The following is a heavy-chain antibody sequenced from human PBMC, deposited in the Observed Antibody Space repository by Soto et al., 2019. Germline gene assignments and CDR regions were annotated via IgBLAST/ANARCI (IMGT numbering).Heavy chain of an antibody. Sequence: SETLSLTCTVSGGSISSGGYYWSWIRQHPGKGLEWIGYIYYSGSTYYNPSLKSRVTISVDTSKNRFSLKLSSVTAADTAVYYCARDAHPYICSSTSCGYNWFDPWGQGTLVTVSS. CDR2: IYYSGST. V-gene: IGHV4-31*03. D-gene: IGHD2-2*01. J-gene: IGHJ5*02. CDR3: ARDAHPYICSSTSCGYNWFDP. CDR1: GGSISSGGYY.